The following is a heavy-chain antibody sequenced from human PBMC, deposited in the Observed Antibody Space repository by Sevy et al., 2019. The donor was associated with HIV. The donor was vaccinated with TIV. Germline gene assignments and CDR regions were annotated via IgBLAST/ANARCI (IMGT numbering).Heavy chain of an antibody. CDR3: ARDWECTGGVCYFMDV. CDR2: IKQDGSEK. D-gene: IGHD2-8*02. CDR1: GFTFSSYW. J-gene: IGHJ6*02. Sequence: GGFLRLSCAASGFTFSSYWMSWVRQAPGKGLEWVANIKQDGSEKYNVDSVKGRFTISRDNAKNSLYLQMNSLRAEDTAVYYCARDWECTGGVCYFMDVWGQGTTVTVSS. V-gene: IGHV3-7*03.